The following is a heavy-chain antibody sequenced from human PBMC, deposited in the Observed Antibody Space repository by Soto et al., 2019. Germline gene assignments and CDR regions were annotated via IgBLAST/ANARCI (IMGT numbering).Heavy chain of an antibody. CDR3: AREMVAPRDCYYGLDV. Sequence: QVQLVESGGGVVQPGRSLRLSCVASGFTFSNYAVHWVRQAPGKGLEWVAVISVDGSNNYYADSVEGRFTITRDNSKNTLYLQVNSLRRDDTAVYYCAREMVAPRDCYYGLDVWGQGTTVTVSS. V-gene: IGHV3-30-3*01. J-gene: IGHJ6*02. CDR2: ISVDGSNN. CDR1: GFTFSNYA. D-gene: IGHD2-15*01.